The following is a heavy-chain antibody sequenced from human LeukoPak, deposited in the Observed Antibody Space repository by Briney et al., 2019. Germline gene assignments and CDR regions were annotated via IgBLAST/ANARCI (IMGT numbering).Heavy chain of an antibody. J-gene: IGHJ4*02. CDR3: ARQYYHSSGYYYGKIRYFDY. CDR2: IYYSGNT. CDR1: GGSITSSSYY. Sequence: SETLSLTCTVSGGSITSSSYYWGWIRQPPGKGLEWIGSIYYSGNTYYNPSLKSRVTISVDTSKNQFSLKLSSVTAADPAVYYCARQYYHSSGYYYGKIRYFDYWGQGTLVTVSS. D-gene: IGHD3-22*01. V-gene: IGHV4-39*01.